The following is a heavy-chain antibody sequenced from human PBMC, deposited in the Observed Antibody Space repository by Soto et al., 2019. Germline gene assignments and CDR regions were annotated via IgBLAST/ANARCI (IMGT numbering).Heavy chain of an antibody. CDR2: ISYDGSNK. Sequence: QVQLVESGGGVVQPGGSLRLSCAASGFPFSNFAMHWVRQAPGKGLDWVAVISYDGSNKYYADSVKGRFTISRDNSKNTLYLQMNSLRAEDTAVYYCAKDSGNDYFDYWGQGTLVTVSS. J-gene: IGHJ4*02. V-gene: IGHV3-30*18. CDR1: GFPFSNFA. CDR3: AKDSGNDYFDY.